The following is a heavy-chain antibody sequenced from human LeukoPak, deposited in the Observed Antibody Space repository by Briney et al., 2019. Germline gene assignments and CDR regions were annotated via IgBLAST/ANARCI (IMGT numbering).Heavy chain of an antibody. D-gene: IGHD6-19*01. J-gene: IGHJ1*01. CDR3: ARVPRTVVGTKDAKYFQH. CDR1: GFTFSSYW. Sequence: GGSLRLSCTASGFTFSSYWMHWVRQAPGKGLVWVSRINSDGSSTNYADSVKGRFTISRDNAKNTLYLQTNSLRAEDTAVYYCARVPRTVVGTKDAKYFQHWGQGTLVTVSS. V-gene: IGHV3-74*01. CDR2: INSDGSST.